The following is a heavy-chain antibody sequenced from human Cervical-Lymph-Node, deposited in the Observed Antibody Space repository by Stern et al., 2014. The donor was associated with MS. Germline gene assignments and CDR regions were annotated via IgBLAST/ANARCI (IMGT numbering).Heavy chain of an antibody. CDR2: ILPVFTTP. V-gene: IGHV1-69*01. Sequence: MQLVESGAEVRKPGSSVKVSCQVSGGTFSSHAISWVRQAPGPGLEWMGGILPVFTTPNYASEFQGRVTIIADEMTTTVYLEMSSLRSEDTAVYYCARETRHGYNFDIWGQGTLITVST. J-gene: IGHJ4*02. CDR3: ARETRHGYNFDI. D-gene: IGHD5-24*01. CDR1: GGTFSSHA.